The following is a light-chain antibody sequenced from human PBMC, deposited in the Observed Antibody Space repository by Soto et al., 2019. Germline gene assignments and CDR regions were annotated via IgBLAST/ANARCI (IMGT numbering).Light chain of an antibody. CDR2: EGS. CDR3: CSYAPSTDFVV. V-gene: IGLV2-23*01. Sequence: QSVLTQPASVSGSPGQSITISCTGDSSEVSWYQRHPGKAPKLMIYEGSRRPSGVSDRFSASKSDNTASLTISGLQAGDEADYYCCSYAPSTDFVVFGGGTKLTVL. CDR1: SSEV. J-gene: IGLJ2*01.